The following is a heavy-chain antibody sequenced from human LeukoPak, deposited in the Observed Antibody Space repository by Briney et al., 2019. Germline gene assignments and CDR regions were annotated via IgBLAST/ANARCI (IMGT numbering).Heavy chain of an antibody. CDR1: GGTFSSYA. J-gene: IGHJ4*02. CDR2: IIPIFGTA. D-gene: IGHD2-15*01. CDR3: ARGVDIHTDYFDY. Sequence: SVKVSCKASGGTFSSYAISWVRQAPGQGLEWMGGIIPIFGTANYAQKFQGRVTITTDESTSTAYMELSSLRSEDTAVYYCARGVDIHTDYFDYWGQGTLVTVSS. V-gene: IGHV1-69*05.